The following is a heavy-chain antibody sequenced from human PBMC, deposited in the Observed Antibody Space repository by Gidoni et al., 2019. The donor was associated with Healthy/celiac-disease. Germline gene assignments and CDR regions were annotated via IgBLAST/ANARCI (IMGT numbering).Heavy chain of an antibody. V-gene: IGHV5-10-1*03. D-gene: IGHD3-22*01. Sequence: VQLVQSGAEVKKPGESLRISCKGYGYSFTSYWISWVRQMPGKGLEWMGRIDPSDSYTNYSPSFQGHVTISADKSISTAYLQWSSLKASDTAMYYCARREANYYDSSGYGGMDVWGQGTTVTVSS. CDR1: GYSFTSYW. J-gene: IGHJ6*02. CDR2: IDPSDSYT. CDR3: ARREANYYDSSGYGGMDV.